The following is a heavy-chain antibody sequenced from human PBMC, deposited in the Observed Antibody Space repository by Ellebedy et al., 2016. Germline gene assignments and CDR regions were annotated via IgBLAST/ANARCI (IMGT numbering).Heavy chain of an antibody. CDR1: GFTFDDYA. CDR3: AKDKTYYYDSSGLFDY. V-gene: IGHV3-9*01. Sequence: GGSLRLXCAASGFTFDDYAMHWVRQAPGKGLEWVSGISWNSGSIGYADSVKGRFTISRDNAKNSLYLQMNSLRAEDTALYYCAKDKTYYYDSSGLFDYWGQGTLVTVSS. CDR2: ISWNSGSI. J-gene: IGHJ4*02. D-gene: IGHD3-22*01.